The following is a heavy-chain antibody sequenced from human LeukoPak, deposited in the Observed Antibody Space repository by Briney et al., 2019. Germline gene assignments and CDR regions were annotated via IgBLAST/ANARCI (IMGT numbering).Heavy chain of an antibody. J-gene: IGHJ4*02. CDR2: TNTNTGNP. CDR3: ARGSSSGSWVPLDY. CDR1: GYTFTSYA. Sequence: ASVKVSCKASGYTFTSYAMNWVRQAPGQGLEWMGWTNTNTGNPTYAQGFTGRFVFSLDTSVSTAYLQISSLKAEDTAVYYCARGSSSGSWVPLDYWGQGTLVTVSS. V-gene: IGHV7-4-1*02. D-gene: IGHD3-10*01.